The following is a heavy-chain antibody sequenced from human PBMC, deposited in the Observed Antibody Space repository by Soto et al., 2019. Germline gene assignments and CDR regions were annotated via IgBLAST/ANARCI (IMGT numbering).Heavy chain of an antibody. CDR1: GFTFSSSA. J-gene: IGHJ4*02. Sequence: SAVQVSCKASGFTFSSSAIQWVRQARGQPLEWLGWIVVASGKTDYTHNLQTRVTITRDKSTNTAYLELSGLRSDDTAGYYCAATCDSGSYEFGCHPWWGQALLPTVFS. CDR2: IVVASGKT. V-gene: IGHV1-58*02. CDR3: AATCDSGSYEFGCHPW. D-gene: IGHD2-21*01.